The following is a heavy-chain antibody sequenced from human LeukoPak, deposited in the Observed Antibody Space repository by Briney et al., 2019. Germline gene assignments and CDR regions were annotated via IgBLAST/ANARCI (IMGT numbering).Heavy chain of an antibody. CDR3: AREIRYCSGGSCNYYGLDV. V-gene: IGHV4-31*03. Sequence: PSETLSLTCTVSGGSISSGGSYWSWIRQHPGKGLEWIGYIYYTGSTYQNPSLKSRLTISVDTSKNRFSLKLSSVAAADTAVYYCAREIRYCSGGSCNYYGLDVWGQGTTVTVSS. D-gene: IGHD2-15*01. CDR2: IYYTGST. CDR1: GGSISSGGSY. J-gene: IGHJ6*02.